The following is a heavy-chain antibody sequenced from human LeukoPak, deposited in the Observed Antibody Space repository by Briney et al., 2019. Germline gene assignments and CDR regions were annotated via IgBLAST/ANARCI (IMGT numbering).Heavy chain of an antibody. CDR2: IYYSGST. V-gene: IGHV4-59*01. J-gene: IGHJ4*02. D-gene: IGHD4-17*01. CDR1: GGSISSYY. Sequence: ASETLSLTCTVSGGSISSYYWSWIRQPPGKGLEWIGYIYYSGSTNYNPSLKSRVTISVDTSKNQFSLKLSSVTAADTAVYYCASPDYGGNSGYFDYWGQGTLVTVSS. CDR3: ASPDYGGNSGYFDY.